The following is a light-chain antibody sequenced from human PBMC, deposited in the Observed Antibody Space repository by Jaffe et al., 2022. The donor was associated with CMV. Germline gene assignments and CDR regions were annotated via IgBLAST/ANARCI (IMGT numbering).Light chain of an antibody. CDR3: MQHAHWPHT. Sequence: DVVLTQSPLSLRVTLGQPASISCRSSHSLVSSDGDTCLMWLQQRPGQSPRLLIHLLSNRDSGVADRFTGSGSGTDFTLKISRVEAEDVGVYYCMQHAHWPHTFGQGTKLEI. V-gene: IGKV2-30*01. CDR1: HSLVSSDGDTC. CDR2: LLS. J-gene: IGKJ2*01.